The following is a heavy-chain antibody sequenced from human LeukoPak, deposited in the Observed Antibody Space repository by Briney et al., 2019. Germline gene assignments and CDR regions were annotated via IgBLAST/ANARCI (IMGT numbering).Heavy chain of an antibody. CDR2: IYYSGST. CDR3: ARPAAGIDYYFDY. D-gene: IGHD6-13*01. CDR1: GGSISSYY. J-gene: IGHJ4*02. V-gene: IGHV4-59*01. Sequence: SETLSLTCTVSGGSISSYYWSWIRQPPGKGLEWIGNIYYSGSTNYNPSLKSRVTISVDTSKNQFSLKLSSVTAADTAVYYCARPAAGIDYYFDYWGQGTLVTVSS.